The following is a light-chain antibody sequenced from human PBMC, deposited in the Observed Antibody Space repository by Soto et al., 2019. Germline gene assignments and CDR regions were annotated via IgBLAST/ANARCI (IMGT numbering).Light chain of an antibody. CDR1: QSVSSSY. CDR3: QQYGSSPYT. J-gene: IGKJ2*01. V-gene: IGKV3-20*01. CDR2: GAS. Sequence: EIVLTQSPGTLSLSPGERATLSCRASQSVSSSYLAWYQQKPGQAPRLLIYGASSRATGIPDRFSGSGSGTDXTXTISRLEPEDFAVYYCQQYGSSPYTFGQGTKLEIK.